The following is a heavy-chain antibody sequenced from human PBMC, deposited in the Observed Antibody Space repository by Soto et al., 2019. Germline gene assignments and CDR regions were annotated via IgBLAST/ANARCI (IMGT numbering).Heavy chain of an antibody. CDR1: GFTFSSYG. J-gene: IGHJ4*02. CDR3: TGAVASGY. Sequence: QVQLVESGGGVVQPGRSLRLSCAASGFTFSSYGMHWVRQAPGKGLEWVAVISYDGSSKYYADSVKGRFTISRDNSKNTLSLEMNSLRADDTAVYYCTGAVASGYWGQGTLVTVSS. V-gene: IGHV3-30*03. D-gene: IGHD2-8*02. CDR2: ISYDGSSK.